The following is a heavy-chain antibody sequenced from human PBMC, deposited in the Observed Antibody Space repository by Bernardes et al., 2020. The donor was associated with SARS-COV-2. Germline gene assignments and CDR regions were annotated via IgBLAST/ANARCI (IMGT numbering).Heavy chain of an antibody. J-gene: IGHJ6*02. Sequence: GGSLRLSCAASGFTFSLYAMTWVRQAPGKGLEWVSVISGSGGSTYYADSAKGRFTISRDNSKNTLYLQMNSLRAEDTAIYYCAKDLKSGFLEWRSHMDVGGQGTTVTVSS. CDR3: AKDLKSGFLEWRSHMDV. V-gene: IGHV3-23*01. D-gene: IGHD3-3*01. CDR1: GFTFSLYA. CDR2: ISGSGGST.